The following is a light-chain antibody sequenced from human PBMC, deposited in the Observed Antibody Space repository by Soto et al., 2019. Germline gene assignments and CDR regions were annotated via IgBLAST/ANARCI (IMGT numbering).Light chain of an antibody. J-gene: IGLJ2*01. V-gene: IGLV4-69*01. CDR1: SGHSTYA. CDR3: QTWGTGAVV. CDR2: LNSDGSH. Sequence: QLVLTQLPSASASLGASVKFTCTLSSGHSTYAIAWHQQQPEKGPRYLMKLNSDGSHTKGDGIPDRFSGSSSGAERYLTISSLQSEDEADYYCQTWGTGAVVFGGGTKLTVL.